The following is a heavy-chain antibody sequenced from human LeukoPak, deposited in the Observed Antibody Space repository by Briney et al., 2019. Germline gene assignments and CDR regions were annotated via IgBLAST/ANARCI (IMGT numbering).Heavy chain of an antibody. J-gene: IGHJ4*02. CDR3: ARGLWFGERGFDY. V-gene: IGHV4-59*01. CDR1: GGSISSYY. Sequence: KTSETLSLTCTVSGGSISSYYWSWIRQPPGKGLEWIGYIYYSGSTNYNPSLKSRVTISVDTSKNQFSLKLSSVTAADTAVYYCARGLWFGERGFDYWGQGTLVTVSS. CDR2: IYYSGST. D-gene: IGHD3-10*01.